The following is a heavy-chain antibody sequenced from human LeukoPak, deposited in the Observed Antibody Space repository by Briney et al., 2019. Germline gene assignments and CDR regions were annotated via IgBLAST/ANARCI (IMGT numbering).Heavy chain of an antibody. D-gene: IGHD6-13*01. CDR1: GYSISSGYY. Sequence: PSETLSLTCTVSGYSISSGYYWGWIRQPPGKGLEWIGSIYYSGSTYYNPSLKSRVTISVDTSKNQFSLKLSSVTAADTAVYYCARAYSSTSLGAFDIWGQGTMVTVSS. CDR2: IYYSGST. CDR3: ARAYSSTSLGAFDI. J-gene: IGHJ3*02. V-gene: IGHV4-38-2*02.